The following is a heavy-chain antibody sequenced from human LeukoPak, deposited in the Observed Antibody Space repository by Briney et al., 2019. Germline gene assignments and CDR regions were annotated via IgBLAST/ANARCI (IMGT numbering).Heavy chain of an antibody. J-gene: IGHJ2*01. CDR3: ARRNRDKAISLDL. CDR1: GYSFTNYW. Sequence: GESPRLSCEASGYSFTNYWISWVRQMPGRGLDWMARIDPSDSQTNYNPAFRGHVTVSIDKSITTAYLQWSSLEASDTAIYYCARRNRDKAISLDLWGRGTMVTVSS. V-gene: IGHV5-10-1*01. CDR2: IDPSDSQT. D-gene: IGHD1-14*01.